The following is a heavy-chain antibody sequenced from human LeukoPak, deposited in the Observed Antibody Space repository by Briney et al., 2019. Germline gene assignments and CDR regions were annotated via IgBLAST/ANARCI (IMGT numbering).Heavy chain of an antibody. D-gene: IGHD6-19*01. Sequence: GRSLRLSCEASGLTFSSHGMDWVRQAPGKGLEWVAVITADGGVKHYADSVKGRFTLSRDNSKNTLYLQMNSLSVEDTAIYYCARETARGQWYFDHWGQGTPVTVSS. CDR1: GLTFSSHG. CDR3: ARETARGQWYFDH. CDR2: ITADGGVK. J-gene: IGHJ4*02. V-gene: IGHV3-30*03.